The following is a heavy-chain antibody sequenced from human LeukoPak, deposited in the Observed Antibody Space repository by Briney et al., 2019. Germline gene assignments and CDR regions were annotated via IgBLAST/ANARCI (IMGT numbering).Heavy chain of an antibody. J-gene: IGHJ3*02. CDR1: GYAFTSYG. Sequence: AASVKVSCKASGYAFTSYGISWVRQAPGQGLEWMGWISAYNGNTNYAQKLQGRVTMTTDTSTSTAYMELRSLRSDDTAVYYCXXXXXXXXXXGSCYSKAFDIWGQGTMVTVSS. V-gene: IGHV1-18*01. CDR2: ISAYNGNT. D-gene: IGHD2-15*01. CDR3: XXXXXXXXXXGSCYSKAFDI.